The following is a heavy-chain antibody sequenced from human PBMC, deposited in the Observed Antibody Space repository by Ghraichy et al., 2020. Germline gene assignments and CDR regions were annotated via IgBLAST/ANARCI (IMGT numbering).Heavy chain of an antibody. Sequence: ASVKVSCKASGYTFTSYYMHWVRQAPGQGLEWMGIINPSGGSTSYAQKFQGRVTMTRDTSTSTVYMELSSLRSEDTAVYYCARQLRYFDWLLPGGLDYWGQGTLVTVSS. CDR3: ARQLRYFDWLLPGGLDY. V-gene: IGHV1-46*03. CDR1: GYTFTSYY. D-gene: IGHD3-9*01. CDR2: INPSGGST. J-gene: IGHJ4*02.